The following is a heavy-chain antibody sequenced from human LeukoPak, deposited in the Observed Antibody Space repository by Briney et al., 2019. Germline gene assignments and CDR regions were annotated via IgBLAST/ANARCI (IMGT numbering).Heavy chain of an antibody. V-gene: IGHV4-59*08. Sequence: SETLSLTCTVSDDSLSDYYRGWIRQPPGKGLERIGYFHNSGTSTYNPSLKSRVTISVDTSKNQFSLKLSSVTAADTAVYYCARRRAVAGTFGYWGQGTLVTVFS. CDR2: FHNSGTS. CDR3: ARRRAVAGTFGY. J-gene: IGHJ4*02. D-gene: IGHD6-19*01. CDR1: DDSLSDYY.